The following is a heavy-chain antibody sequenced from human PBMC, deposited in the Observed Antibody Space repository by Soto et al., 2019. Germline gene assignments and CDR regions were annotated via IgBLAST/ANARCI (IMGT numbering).Heavy chain of an antibody. CDR1: GFIFSGSP. J-gene: IGHJ4*02. CDR3: TSSFPVAADPFDY. D-gene: IGHD6-13*01. CDR2: IRSEGRSFET. Sequence: GGSLRLSCAASGFIFSGSPMHWVRQASGKGLEWVGRIRSEGRSFETAYAASVKGRFTISRDDSRNTAYLQMNSLKTEDTAVYYCTSSFPVAADPFDYWGLGTLVTVSS. V-gene: IGHV3-73*01.